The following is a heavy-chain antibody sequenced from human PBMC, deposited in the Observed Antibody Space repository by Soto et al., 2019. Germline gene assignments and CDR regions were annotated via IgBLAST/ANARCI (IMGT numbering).Heavy chain of an antibody. D-gene: IGHD4-17*01. CDR3: AKDHVTVTTDYYGMDV. CDR1: GFTFSSYG. Sequence: QVQLVESGGGVVQPGRSLRLSCAASGFTFSSYGMHWVRQAPGKGLEWVAVISYDGSNKYYADSVKGRFTISRDNSKNTLYLQMNSLRAEDTAVYYCAKDHVTVTTDYYGMDVWGQGTTVTVPS. CDR2: ISYDGSNK. J-gene: IGHJ6*02. V-gene: IGHV3-30*18.